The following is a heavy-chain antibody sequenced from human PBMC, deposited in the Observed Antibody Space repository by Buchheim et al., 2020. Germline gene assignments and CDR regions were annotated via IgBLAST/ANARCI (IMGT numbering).Heavy chain of an antibody. V-gene: IGHV4-34*01. CDR3: ARGPNCCPFDY. CDR2: INHSEST. J-gene: IGHJ4*02. D-gene: IGHD2-2*01. Sequence: QVQLQQWGAGLLKPSETLSLTCAVYGGSFSGYYWSWIRQPPGKGLEWFGEINHSESTNYNPSLKSRVTISVDTSKNQFSLKLSSVTAADTAVYCCARGPNCCPFDYWGQGTL. CDR1: GGSFSGYY.